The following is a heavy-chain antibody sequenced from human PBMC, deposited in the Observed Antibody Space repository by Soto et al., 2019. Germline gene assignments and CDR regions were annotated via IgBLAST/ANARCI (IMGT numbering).Heavy chain of an antibody. Sequence: PETLSHTCTVSGGSIINNHYYWSWILTPPAKGLSWIARMYFDGCTYYNSSLKSQVTKSIATSKNHFSLRLTSMTAADTAVYYCATVLIGATRHPDSDSWGQGTLVTVSS. CDR3: ATVLIGATRHPDSDS. V-gene: IGHV4-39*02. CDR2: MYFDGCT. CDR1: GGSIINNHYY. J-gene: IGHJ4*02. D-gene: IGHD2-15*01.